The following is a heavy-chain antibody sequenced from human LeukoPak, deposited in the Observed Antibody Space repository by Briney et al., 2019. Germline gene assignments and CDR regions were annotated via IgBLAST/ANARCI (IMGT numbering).Heavy chain of an antibody. CDR2: IHYSGST. D-gene: IGHD2-8*02. CDR3: ARDSKPVLVGVDY. Sequence: PSETLSLTCTVSGGSISSYYWSWIRQPPGKGLEWIGYIHYSGSTNYNPSLKSRVTISVGTSKNQFSLKLSSVTAADTAVYYCARDSKPVLVGVDYWGQGTLVTVSS. CDR1: GGSISSYY. V-gene: IGHV4-59*12. J-gene: IGHJ4*02.